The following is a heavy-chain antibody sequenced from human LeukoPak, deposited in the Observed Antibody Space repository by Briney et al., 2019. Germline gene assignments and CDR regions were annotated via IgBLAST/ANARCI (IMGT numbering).Heavy chain of an antibody. Sequence: KPSETLSLTCAVYGGSFSGYYWSWIRQPPGKGLEWSGEINHSGSTNYNPSLKSRVTISVDPSKNQFSLKLSSVTAADTAVYYCARAGDYGDYRGDDFDYWGQGTLVTVSS. CDR3: ARAGDYGDYRGDDFDY. CDR2: INHSGST. CDR1: GGSFSGYY. J-gene: IGHJ4*02. V-gene: IGHV4-34*01. D-gene: IGHD4-17*01.